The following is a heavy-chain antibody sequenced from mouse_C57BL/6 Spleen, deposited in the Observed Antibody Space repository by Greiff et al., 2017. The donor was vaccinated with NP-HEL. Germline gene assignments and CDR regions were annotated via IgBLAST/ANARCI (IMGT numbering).Heavy chain of an antibody. D-gene: IGHD1-1*01. V-gene: IGHV1-69*01. CDR2: IDPSDSYT. J-gene: IGHJ2*01. CDR1: GYTFTSYW. Sequence: QVQLKQPGAELVMPGASVKLSCKASGYTFTSYWMHWVKQRPGQGLEWIGEIDPSDSYTNYNQKFKGKSTLTVDKSSSTAYMQLSSLTSEDSAVYYCARRDYGSSSFDYWGQGTTLTVSS. CDR3: ARRDYGSSSFDY.